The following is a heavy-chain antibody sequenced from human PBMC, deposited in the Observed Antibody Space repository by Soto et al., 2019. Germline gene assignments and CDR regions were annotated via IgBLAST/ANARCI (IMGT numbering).Heavy chain of an antibody. V-gene: IGHV3-23*01. CDR1: GFTFDDYA. D-gene: IGHD6-19*01. CDR3: AKRAVADVFDY. Sequence: GGSLRLSCAASGFTFDDYAMHWVRQAPGKGLEWVSGISGNGGSTYYADSVKGRFTISRDNSKNTLYLQMNSLRAEDTAVYYCAKRAVADVFDYWGQGTLVTVSS. CDR2: ISGNGGST. J-gene: IGHJ4*02.